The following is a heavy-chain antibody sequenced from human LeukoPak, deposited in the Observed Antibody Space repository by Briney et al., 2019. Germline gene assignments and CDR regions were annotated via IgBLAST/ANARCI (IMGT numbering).Heavy chain of an antibody. V-gene: IGHV3-30*03. CDR1: GFTFSSYG. J-gene: IGHJ4*02. Sequence: GGSLRLSCAASGFTFSSYGMHWVRQAPGKGLEWVAVISYDGSNTYFADSVKGRFTISRDNSKNTLYLQMNSLRPEDTAVYYCARVRVILTTVASFSYWGLGTLVTVSS. CDR3: ARVRVILTTVASFSY. D-gene: IGHD4-23*01. CDR2: ISYDGSNT.